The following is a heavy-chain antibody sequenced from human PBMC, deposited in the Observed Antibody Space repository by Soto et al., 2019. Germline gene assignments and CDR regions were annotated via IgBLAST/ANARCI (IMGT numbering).Heavy chain of an antibody. V-gene: IGHV1-2*04. Sequence: ASVKVSCKASGYTFTGYYMHWVRQAPGQGLEWMGWINPNSGGTNYAQKFQGWVTMTRDTSISTAYMELSRLRSDDTAVYYCARDSLATGTTWGNWFDPWGQGTLVTVSS. J-gene: IGHJ5*02. CDR3: ARDSLATGTTWGNWFDP. CDR2: INPNSGGT. CDR1: GYTFTGYY. D-gene: IGHD1-7*01.